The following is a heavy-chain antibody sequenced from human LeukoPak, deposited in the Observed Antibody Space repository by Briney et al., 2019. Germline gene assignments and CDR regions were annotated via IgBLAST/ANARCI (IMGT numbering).Heavy chain of an antibody. Sequence: TGGSLRLSCAASGFSFSKYWMHWVRQTPGEGLVWVARIKEDGTYTSYADSVKGRFTISRDNARNTVFLQMNSLRAEDTAVYYCARDFDRGITRGDDFDFWGQGPLVTVSS. CDR2: IKEDGTYT. CDR1: GFSFSKYW. J-gene: IGHJ4*02. D-gene: IGHD3-9*01. V-gene: IGHV3-74*01. CDR3: ARDFDRGITRGDDFDF.